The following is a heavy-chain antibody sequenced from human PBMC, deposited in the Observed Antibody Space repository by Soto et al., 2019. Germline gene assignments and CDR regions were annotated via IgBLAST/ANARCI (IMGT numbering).Heavy chain of an antibody. V-gene: IGHV4-30-2*01. CDR1: GDSYSISTYS. J-gene: IGHJ5*02. D-gene: IGHD1-26*01. CDR3: ARDMHAGFTHYFDP. CDR2: IYQSGVT. Sequence: SETLSLTCNMSGDSYSISTYSWSWIRQPPGKALQWIGFIYQSGVTSYNPSLASRVSISLDRSNNQCSLKLKSVTAADTAVYYCARDMHAGFTHYFDPWGQGTLVTVSS.